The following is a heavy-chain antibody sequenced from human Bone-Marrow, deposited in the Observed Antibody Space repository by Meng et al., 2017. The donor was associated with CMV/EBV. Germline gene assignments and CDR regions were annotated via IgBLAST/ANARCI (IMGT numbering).Heavy chain of an antibody. D-gene: IGHD3-3*01. V-gene: IGHV4-30-4*08. CDR3: ARDHHDFWSGDHAFDI. J-gene: IGHJ3*02. Sequence: SETLSLTCTVSGGSVHSGNSYWSWIRQPPGKGLEWIGCIYYSGSTYYNPSLKSRVTISVDTSKNQFSLKLSSVTAADTAVYYCARDHHDFWSGDHAFDIWGQGTMVTVSS. CDR1: GGSVHSGNSY. CDR2: IYYSGST.